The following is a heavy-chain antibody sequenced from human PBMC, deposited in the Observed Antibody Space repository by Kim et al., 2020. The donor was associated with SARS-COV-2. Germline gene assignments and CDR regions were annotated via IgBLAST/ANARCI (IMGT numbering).Heavy chain of an antibody. CDR3: TREGYGRYSYGYTFDS. CDR1: GFTFGDFA. J-gene: IGHJ4*01. Sequence: GGSLRLSCTTSGFTFGDFAMIWVRQAPGKGLEWEGLIHSNCYGGTTQDPAFEKGRFIISRNDFKSFAYLQMNSLKTEDTAVYYCTREGYGRYSYGYTFDSWGQRTLVTV. CDR2: IHSNCYGGTT. V-gene: IGHV3-49*04. D-gene: IGHD5-18*01.